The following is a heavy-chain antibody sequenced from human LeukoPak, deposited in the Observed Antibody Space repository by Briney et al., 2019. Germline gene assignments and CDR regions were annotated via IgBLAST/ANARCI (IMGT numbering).Heavy chain of an antibody. CDR3: ARGGIAAAGDFDY. Sequence: PSETLSLTCAVSGGSISSGGYYWSWLRQHPGKGLEWIGYIYYSGSTYYNPSLKSRVTISVDTSKNQFSLKLSSVTAADTAVYYCARGGIAAAGDFDYWGQGTLVTVSS. CDR2: IYYSGST. V-gene: IGHV4-31*11. D-gene: IGHD6-13*01. J-gene: IGHJ4*02. CDR1: GGSISSGGYY.